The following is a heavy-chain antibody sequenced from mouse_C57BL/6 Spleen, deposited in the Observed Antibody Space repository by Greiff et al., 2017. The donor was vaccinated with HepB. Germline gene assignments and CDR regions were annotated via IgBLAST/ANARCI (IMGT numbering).Heavy chain of an antibody. D-gene: IGHD2-5*01. V-gene: IGHV1-39*01. Sequence: VQLKESGPELVKPGASVKISCKASGYSFTDYNMNWVKQSNGKSLEWIGVINPNYGTTSYNQKFKGKATLTVDQSSSTAYMQLNSLTSEDSAVYYCASPPYYSNPWFAYWGQGTLVTVSA. J-gene: IGHJ3*01. CDR1: GYSFTDYN. CDR2: INPNYGTT. CDR3: ASPPYYSNPWFAY.